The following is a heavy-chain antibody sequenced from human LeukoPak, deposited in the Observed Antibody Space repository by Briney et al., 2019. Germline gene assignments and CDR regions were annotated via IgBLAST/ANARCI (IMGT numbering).Heavy chain of an antibody. CDR2: IEPKSGVT. Sequence: ASVKVSCKTSGYSFSGKFLHWLRQAPGHGLQYMGGIEPKSGVTVYAPNFRGRVTVTSDTSVSTGYLELRGLRYDDTAVCYCATENYYDGSGFSKAFDYWGQGTLVTVSS. CDR3: ATENYYDGSGFSKAFDY. CDR1: GYSFSGKF. D-gene: IGHD3-22*01. V-gene: IGHV1-2*02. J-gene: IGHJ4*02.